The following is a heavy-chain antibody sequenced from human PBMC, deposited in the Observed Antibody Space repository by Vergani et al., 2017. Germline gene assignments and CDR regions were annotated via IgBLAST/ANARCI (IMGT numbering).Heavy chain of an antibody. V-gene: IGHV4-34*01. CDR3: ARGNPNWFDP. Sequence: QVQLQQWGAGLLKPSETLSLTCGVYGGSFSGYYWSWIRQPPGKGLEWIGEINHSGSTNYNPSLKSRVTISVDTSKNQFSLKLSSVTAADTAVYYCARGNPNWFDPWGQGTLVTVSS. CDR2: INHSGST. CDR1: GGSFSGYY. J-gene: IGHJ5*02.